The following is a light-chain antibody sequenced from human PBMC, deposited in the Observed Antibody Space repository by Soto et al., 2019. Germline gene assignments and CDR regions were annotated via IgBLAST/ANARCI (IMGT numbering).Light chain of an antibody. CDR2: EDN. V-gene: IGLV6-57*04. Sequence: NFMLTQPHSVSESPGKTVTISCTRSSGDIASNFVQWYQQRPGSAPTAVIYEDNQRSSGVPDRFSGSIDSSSNSASLTISGLKTEDEADYYCHSFDTGNLAFIFGGGTKVTVL. CDR1: SGDIASNF. J-gene: IGLJ2*01. CDR3: HSFDTGNLAFI.